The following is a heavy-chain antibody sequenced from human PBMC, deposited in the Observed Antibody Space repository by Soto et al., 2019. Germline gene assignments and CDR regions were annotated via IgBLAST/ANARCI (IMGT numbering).Heavy chain of an antibody. Sequence: GGSLRLSCAASGFTFSDYYMSWIRQAPGKGMEWVSYISSSSSYTNYADSVKGRFTISRDNAKNSLYLQMNSLRAEDTAVYYCARRNGYYDSSGYPFFDYWGQGTLVTVSS. V-gene: IGHV3-11*06. CDR2: ISSSSSYT. CDR1: GFTFSDYY. J-gene: IGHJ4*02. CDR3: ARRNGYYDSSGYPFFDY. D-gene: IGHD3-22*01.